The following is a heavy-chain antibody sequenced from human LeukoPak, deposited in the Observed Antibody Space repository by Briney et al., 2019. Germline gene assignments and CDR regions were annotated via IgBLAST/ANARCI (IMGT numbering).Heavy chain of an antibody. CDR3: ARLQRGWLLLQSAEYFQH. V-gene: IGHV4-39*07. D-gene: IGHD3-22*01. CDR2: VYYSGTT. Sequence: SETLSLTCTVSGGSISSSSYFWGWIRQPPGKGLEWIGSVYYSGTTYYNPSLKSRVTISVDTSKNQFSLKLSSVTAADTAVYYCARLQRGWLLLQSAEYFQHWGQGTLVTVSS. CDR1: GGSISSSSYF. J-gene: IGHJ1*01.